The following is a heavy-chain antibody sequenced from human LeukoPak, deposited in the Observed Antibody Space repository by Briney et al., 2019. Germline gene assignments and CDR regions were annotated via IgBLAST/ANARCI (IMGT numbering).Heavy chain of an antibody. Sequence: GRSLRPSRAASGFTSTSYSMNWFGEAPLLGLEWVSVIYSGRSTYYADSVKGRFTISRDNSKNTLYLQMNSLRVEDTAVYYCARDYGVAEGYWGQGTLVTVSS. CDR2: IYSGRST. D-gene: IGHD6-19*01. CDR3: ARDYGVAEGY. CDR1: GFTSTSYS. V-gene: IGHV3-53*01. J-gene: IGHJ4*02.